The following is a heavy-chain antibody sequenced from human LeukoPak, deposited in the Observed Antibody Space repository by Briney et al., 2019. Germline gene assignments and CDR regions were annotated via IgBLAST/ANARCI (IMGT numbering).Heavy chain of an antibody. D-gene: IGHD1-26*01. V-gene: IGHV1-46*01. CDR1: GYTFTSHY. CDR2: INPSDVST. J-gene: IGHJ4*02. CDR3: ARSLDGGSYIVDY. Sequence: ASVKVSCKTSGYTFTSHYMHWVRQAPGHGLEWMGIINPSDVSTTYAQKFQGRVTMTRDTSTSTLYMELSSLRSEDTAVYYCARSLDGGSYIVDYWGQGTLVTVSS.